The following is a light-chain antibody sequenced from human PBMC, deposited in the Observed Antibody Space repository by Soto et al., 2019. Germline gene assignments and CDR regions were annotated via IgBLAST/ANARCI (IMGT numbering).Light chain of an antibody. CDR3: QQYSSYPYT. Sequence: DIQMTHSPSTLSASVGDRVTITCRATQSISSWLAWYQQKPGKAPKLLIYDASSLESGVPSRFSGSGSGTEFTLTISSLQPDDFATYYCQQYSSYPYTVGQGTKLDSK. CDR2: DAS. CDR1: QSISSW. J-gene: IGKJ2*01. V-gene: IGKV1-5*01.